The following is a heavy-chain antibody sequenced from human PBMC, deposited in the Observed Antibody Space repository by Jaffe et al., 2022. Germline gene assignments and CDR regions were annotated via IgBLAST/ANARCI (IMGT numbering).Heavy chain of an antibody. V-gene: IGHV3-23*01. J-gene: IGHJ6*03. CDR1: GFTFSSYA. Sequence: EVQLLESGGGLVQPGGSLRLSCAASGFTFSSYAMSWVRQAPGKGLEWVSAISGSGGSTYYADSVKGRFTISRDNSKNTLYLQMNSLRAEDTAVYYCAKDLGIAAAGLHYMDVWGKGTTVTVSS. D-gene: IGHD6-13*01. CDR2: ISGSGGST. CDR3: AKDLGIAAAGLHYMDV.